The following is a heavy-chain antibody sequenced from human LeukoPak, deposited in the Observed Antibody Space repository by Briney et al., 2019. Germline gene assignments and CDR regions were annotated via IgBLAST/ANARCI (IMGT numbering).Heavy chain of an antibody. V-gene: IGHV3-30*18. Sequence: GGSLRLSCATSGFTFSSYGMHWVRQVPGKGLEWVAVISKDAKSNYHVDSAKGRFTISRDNSKNTLYLQMNSLRAEDTAVYYCAKDLDPYYYGSGSPLDVWGKGTTVTISS. D-gene: IGHD3-10*01. CDR2: ISKDAKSN. CDR3: AKDLDPYYYGSGSPLDV. J-gene: IGHJ6*04. CDR1: GFTFSSYG.